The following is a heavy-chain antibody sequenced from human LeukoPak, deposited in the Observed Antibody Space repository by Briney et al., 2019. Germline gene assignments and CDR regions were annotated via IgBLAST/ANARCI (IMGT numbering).Heavy chain of an antibody. CDR1: GFTFSSYS. CDR3: AREASRDGYNPFDY. J-gene: IGHJ4*02. D-gene: IGHD5-24*01. CDR2: ISSSSSYI. V-gene: IGHV3-21*01. Sequence: PGGSLRLSCAASGFTFSSYSMNWVRQAPGKGLEWVSSISSSSSYIYYADSVKGRFTISRDNAKNSLYLQMNSLRAEDTAVYYCAREASRDGYNPFDYWGQGTLVTVSS.